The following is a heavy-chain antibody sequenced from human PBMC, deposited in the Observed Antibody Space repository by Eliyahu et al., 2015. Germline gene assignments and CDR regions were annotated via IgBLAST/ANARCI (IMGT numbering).Heavy chain of an antibody. J-gene: IGHJ3*02. CDR2: IYYSGST. CDR3: ARVPPPPRFSGYYAVDAFDI. CDR1: XXXIXXGXYY. Sequence: QVQLQESGPGLVKPSQTLXLTCTFXXXXIXXGXYYWXWIRQHPGKGLEWIGYIYYSGSTYYNPSLKSRVTISVDTSKNQFSLKLSSVTAADTAVYYCARVPPPPRFSGYYAVDAFDIWGQGTMVTVSS. D-gene: IGHD3-22*01. V-gene: IGHV4-31*03.